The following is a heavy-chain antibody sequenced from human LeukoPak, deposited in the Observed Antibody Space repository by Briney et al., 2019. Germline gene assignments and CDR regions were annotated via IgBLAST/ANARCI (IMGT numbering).Heavy chain of an antibody. Sequence: SETLSLTCIVSGGSISSYYWSWIRQPPGKGLEWIGYIYYSGSTNYNPSLKSRVTISLDTPKNQFSLKLSFVTAADTAVYYCARGPGYFYYGMDVWGQGTTVTVSS. V-gene: IGHV4-59*01. CDR2: IYYSGST. J-gene: IGHJ6*02. CDR3: ARGPGYFYYGMDV. CDR1: GGSISSYY.